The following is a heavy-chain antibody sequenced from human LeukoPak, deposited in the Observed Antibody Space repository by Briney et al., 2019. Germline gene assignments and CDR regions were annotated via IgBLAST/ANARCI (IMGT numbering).Heavy chain of an antibody. D-gene: IGHD6-13*01. CDR3: ASPRAERSTWYAVDY. Sequence: PSETLSLTCTVSGGSISRSNWWSWVRQSPGKGLEWIGETYDNGSTNYKSSLKSRVTISVDKSKNQFFLNLSSVTAADTAVYYCASPRAERSTWYAVDYWGQGILVTVSS. CDR2: TYDNGST. J-gene: IGHJ4*02. CDR1: GGSISRSNW. V-gene: IGHV4-4*02.